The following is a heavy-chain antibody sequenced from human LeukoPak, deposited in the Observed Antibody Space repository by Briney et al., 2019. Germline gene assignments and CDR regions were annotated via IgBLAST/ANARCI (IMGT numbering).Heavy chain of an antibody. CDR3: ARHVGHDFWSGYRSVDP. Sequence: SETLSLTCAVYGGSFSGYYWSWIRQPPGKGLEWIGEINHSGSTNYNPSLKSRVTISVDTSKNQFSLKLSSVTAADTAVYYCARHVGHDFWSGYRSVDPWGQGTLVTVSS. J-gene: IGHJ5*02. V-gene: IGHV4-34*01. D-gene: IGHD3-3*01. CDR2: INHSGST. CDR1: GGSFSGYY.